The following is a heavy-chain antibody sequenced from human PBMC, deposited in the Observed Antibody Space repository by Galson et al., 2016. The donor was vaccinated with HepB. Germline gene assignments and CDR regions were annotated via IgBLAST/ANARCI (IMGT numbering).Heavy chain of an antibody. J-gene: IGHJ4*02. D-gene: IGHD6-13*01. CDR2: VNSDGVST. CDR3: TGSIGATAPFDY. CDR1: GFTFSRYW. V-gene: IGHV3-74*01. Sequence: SLRLSCAASGFTFSRYWMHWIRQAPGKGLVWVSRVNSDGVSTAYADLVKGRFTVTRDNAKNMMYLQMNSLRVEDTAIYYCTGSIGATAPFDYWGQGTLVTVSS.